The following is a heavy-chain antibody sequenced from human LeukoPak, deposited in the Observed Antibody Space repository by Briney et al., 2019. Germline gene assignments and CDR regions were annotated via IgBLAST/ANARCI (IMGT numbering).Heavy chain of an antibody. CDR1: GGSISSYY. D-gene: IGHD2-2*01. CDR3: ARDRRGGYCSSTSCYAVIFPDYYYYYMDV. J-gene: IGHJ6*03. Sequence: SETLSLTCTVSGGSISSYYWSWIRQPAGKGLEWIGRIYTSGSTNYNPSLKSRVTMSVDTSKNQFSLKLSSVTAADTAVYYCARDRRGGYCSSTSCYAVIFPDYYYYYMDVWGNGTTVTVSS. V-gene: IGHV4-4*07. CDR2: IYTSGST.